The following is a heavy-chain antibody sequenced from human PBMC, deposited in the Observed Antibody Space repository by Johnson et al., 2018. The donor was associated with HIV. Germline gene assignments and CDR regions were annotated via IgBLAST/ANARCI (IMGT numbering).Heavy chain of an antibody. CDR2: IKQDGSEK. Sequence: VQLVESGGGLIQPGGSLRLSCAASGFTVSSNYMSWVRQAPGKGLEWVANIKQDGSEKYYVDSVKGRFTISRDNATNSLYLQMNSLRPEDTAVYYCARHPRHVLTDDAFDIWGQGTMVTVSS. V-gene: IGHV3-7*01. CDR1: GFTVSSNY. D-gene: IGHD3-16*01. J-gene: IGHJ3*02. CDR3: ARHPRHVLTDDAFDI.